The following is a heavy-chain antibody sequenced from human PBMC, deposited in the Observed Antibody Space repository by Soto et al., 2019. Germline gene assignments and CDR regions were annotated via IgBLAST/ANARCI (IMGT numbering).Heavy chain of an antibody. CDR1: GYTFTSYH. J-gene: IGHJ4*02. CDR2: ISAYNTNT. CDR3: ARDTPPTDY. Sequence: QVQLVQSGAEVKKPGASVKVSCKTSGYTFTSYHISWVRQAPGQGLERMGWISAYNTNTNYAQKFQGRVTMTTDTLTSTAYMELRSLRSDDTAVYYGARDTPPTDYWGQGTLVTVSS. V-gene: IGHV1-18*01.